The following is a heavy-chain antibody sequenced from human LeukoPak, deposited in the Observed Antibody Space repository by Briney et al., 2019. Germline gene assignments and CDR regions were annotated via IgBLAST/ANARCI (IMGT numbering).Heavy chain of an antibody. V-gene: IGHV3-48*03. Sequence: GGSLSLSCAASRFTFSSYEMNWVRQAPGRGVEGVSCISSSGSTRYYADSVKGGFTISRENAKNSLSLQVNSLRAEDTAVYYCARDSRRYSAYDLIFDYWGQGTLVTVSS. J-gene: IGHJ4*02. CDR2: ISSSGSTR. CDR1: RFTFSSYE. D-gene: IGHD5-12*01. CDR3: ARDSRRYSAYDLIFDY.